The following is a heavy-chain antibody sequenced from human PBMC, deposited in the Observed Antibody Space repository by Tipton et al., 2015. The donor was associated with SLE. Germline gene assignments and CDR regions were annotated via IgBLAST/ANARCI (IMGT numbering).Heavy chain of an antibody. CDR3: ARGMLTWRGAIVGVDV. Sequence: TLSLTCSVSGGSISSNYWIWIRQPPGKGLEWIGYISYNGGTNYNPSLKSRVTMSVDTAKNPFSLSLTSVTAADTAVYYCARGMLTWRGAIVGVDVWGQGATVNVSS. CDR1: GGSISSNY. CDR2: ISYNGGT. V-gene: IGHV4-59*08. D-gene: IGHD2-8*01. J-gene: IGHJ6*02.